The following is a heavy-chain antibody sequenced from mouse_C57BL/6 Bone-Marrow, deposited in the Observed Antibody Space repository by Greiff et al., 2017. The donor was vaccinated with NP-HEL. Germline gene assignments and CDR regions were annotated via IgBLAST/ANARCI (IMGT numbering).Heavy chain of an antibody. CDR1: GYTFTSYG. Sequence: QVQLQQSGAELARPGASVKLSCKASGYTFTSYGISWVKQRTGQGLEWIGEIYPRSGNTYYNEKFKGKATLTADKSSSTAYMELRSLTSEDSAVYFCARIAYYGSSYDAMDYWGQGTSVTVSS. CDR2: IYPRSGNT. V-gene: IGHV1-81*01. D-gene: IGHD1-1*01. J-gene: IGHJ4*01. CDR3: ARIAYYGSSYDAMDY.